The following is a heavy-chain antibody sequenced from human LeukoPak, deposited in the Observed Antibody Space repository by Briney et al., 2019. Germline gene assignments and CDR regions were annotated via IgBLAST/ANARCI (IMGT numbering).Heavy chain of an antibody. CDR2: IIPIFGTA. V-gene: IGHV1-69*06. CDR1: GGTFSSYA. CDR3: AFVGYDILTGYLDAFDI. D-gene: IGHD3-9*01. J-gene: IGHJ3*02. Sequence: GASVKVSCKASGGTFSSYAISWVRQAPGQGLEWMGGIIPIFGTANYAQKFQGRVTITADKSTSTVYMELSSLRSEDTAVYYCAFVGYDILTGYLDAFDIWGQGTMVTVSS.